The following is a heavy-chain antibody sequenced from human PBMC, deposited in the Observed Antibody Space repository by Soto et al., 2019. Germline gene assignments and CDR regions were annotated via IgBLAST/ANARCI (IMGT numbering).Heavy chain of an antibody. D-gene: IGHD3-3*01. V-gene: IGHV4-59*08. J-gene: IGHJ4*02. Sequence: SETLSLTCTVSGGSISSYYWSWIRQPPGKGLEWIGYIYYSGSTNYNPSLKSRVTISVDTSKNQFSLKLSSVTAADTAVYYCATHYYDFWSGYYPPRFDYWGQGTLVTVSS. CDR3: ATHYYDFWSGYYPPRFDY. CDR1: GGSISSYY. CDR2: IYYSGST.